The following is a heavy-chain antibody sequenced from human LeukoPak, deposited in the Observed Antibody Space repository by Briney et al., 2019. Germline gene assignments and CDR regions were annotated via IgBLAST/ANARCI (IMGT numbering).Heavy chain of an antibody. CDR3: AKVGCSSTSCYTGHYYYGMDV. V-gene: IGHV3-23*01. CDR1: GFTFSTYA. D-gene: IGHD2-2*02. CDR2: VSGSGGST. Sequence: GGSLRLSCAASGFTFSTYAMSWVRQAPGKGLEWVSAVSGSGGSTYNADSVKGRFTISRDNSKNALYLQMSSLRAEDTAVYYCAKVGCSSTSCYTGHYYYGMDVWGQGTTVTVSS. J-gene: IGHJ6*02.